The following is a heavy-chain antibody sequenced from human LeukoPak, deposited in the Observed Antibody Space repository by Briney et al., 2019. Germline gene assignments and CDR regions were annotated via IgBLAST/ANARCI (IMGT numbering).Heavy chain of an antibody. CDR3: ARWGSELPDDAFDI. J-gene: IGHJ3*02. D-gene: IGHD6-25*01. Sequence: PGGSLRLSCAASGFTFSRYWMSWVRQAPGKGLEWAANIRQDGSEKHYLDSVKGRITISRDNAKNSLYLQMNSLRVEDTAVYYCARWGSELPDDAFDIWGQETMVTVSS. CDR2: IRQDGSEK. CDR1: GFTFSRYW. V-gene: IGHV3-7*01.